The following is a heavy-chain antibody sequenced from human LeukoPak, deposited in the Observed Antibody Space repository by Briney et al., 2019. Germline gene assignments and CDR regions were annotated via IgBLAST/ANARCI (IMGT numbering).Heavy chain of an antibody. CDR3: ARVGSMAGTGYFDY. CDR2: INHSGST. J-gene: IGHJ4*02. CDR1: GGSFSGYY. Sequence: SETLSLTCAVYGGSFSGYYWSWIRQPPGKGLEWIGEINHSGSTNYNPSLKSRVAISVDTSKNQFSLKLSSVTAADTAVYYCARVGSMAGTGYFDYWGQGTLVTVSS. V-gene: IGHV4-34*01. D-gene: IGHD6-19*01.